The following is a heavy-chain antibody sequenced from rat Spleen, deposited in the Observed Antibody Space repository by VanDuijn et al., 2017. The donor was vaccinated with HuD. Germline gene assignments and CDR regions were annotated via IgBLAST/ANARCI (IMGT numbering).Heavy chain of an antibody. Sequence: EVQLVESGGGLVRPGRSLKLSCAASGFTFSDYDIAWVRQSPAKGLEWVASISPSGVTYYRDSVKGRFTVSRENAKSTLYLLMDSLRSEDTATYYCERRHYGYTDYFDYWGQGVMVTVSS. CDR3: ERRHYGYTDYFDY. V-gene: IGHV5-25*01. D-gene: IGHD1-9*01. CDR2: ISPSGVT. J-gene: IGHJ2*01. CDR1: GFTFSDYD.